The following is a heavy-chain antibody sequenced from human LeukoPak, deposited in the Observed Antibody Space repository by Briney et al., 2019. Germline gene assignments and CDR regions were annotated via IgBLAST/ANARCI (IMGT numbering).Heavy chain of an antibody. J-gene: IGHJ4*02. CDR1: GGSISSYY. Sequence: KPSETLSLTCTVSGGSISSYYWSWIRQPAGKGLEWIGRFYTSGSTHYNPSLKSRVTMSIDTSKNQFSLKLSSVTAADTAVYYCARVARLHYYFDYWGQGTLVTVSS. D-gene: IGHD6-25*01. CDR2: FYTSGST. V-gene: IGHV4-4*07. CDR3: ARVARLHYYFDY.